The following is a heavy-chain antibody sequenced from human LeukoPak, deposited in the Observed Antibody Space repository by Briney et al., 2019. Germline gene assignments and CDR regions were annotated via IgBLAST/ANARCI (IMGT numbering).Heavy chain of an antibody. CDR2: IKRDGSEK. V-gene: IGHV3-7*03. CDR1: GFTVSNYW. Sequence: GGSLRLSCVVSGFTVSNYWMSWGRQAPGKGLEWVANIKRDGSEKYYVDSVKGRFTISRDNSKNTLYLQMNSLRAEDTAVYYCAKDSLYSSGWYGDFDYWGQGTLVTVSS. CDR3: AKDSLYSSGWYGDFDY. D-gene: IGHD6-19*01. J-gene: IGHJ4*02.